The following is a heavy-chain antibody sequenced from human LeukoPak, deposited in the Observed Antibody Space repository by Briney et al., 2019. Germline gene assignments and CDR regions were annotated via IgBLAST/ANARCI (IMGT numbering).Heavy chain of an antibody. CDR2: IWNDGTDK. J-gene: IGHJ4*02. V-gene: IGHV3-33*06. D-gene: IGHD4-11*01. CDR1: GFTSRHYG. CDR3: AKDAQRGFDFSNSLES. Sequence: GGSLRLSSATSGFTSRHYGMHWVRQAPGQGLEWVAVIWNDGTDKYYGDSVKSRFTISRDNSKNTVYLQMNSLRVDDTAVYYCAKDAQRGFDFSNSLESWGQGTLVTVSS.